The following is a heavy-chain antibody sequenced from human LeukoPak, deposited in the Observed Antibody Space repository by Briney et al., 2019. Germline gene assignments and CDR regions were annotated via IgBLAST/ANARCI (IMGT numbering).Heavy chain of an antibody. CDR1: GFTVSSNY. J-gene: IGHJ4*02. CDR2: LYSGGAT. D-gene: IGHD6-19*01. CDR3: TKLKGWYGEGFFDY. V-gene: IGHV3-53*01. Sequence: GGSLRLSCAASGFTVSSNYMSWVRQPAGKGLEWVSVLYSGGATFYADSVKGRFSISRDTSKNTLYLQMNDLRADDTAVYYCTKLKGWYGEGFFDYWGQGTLVTVSS.